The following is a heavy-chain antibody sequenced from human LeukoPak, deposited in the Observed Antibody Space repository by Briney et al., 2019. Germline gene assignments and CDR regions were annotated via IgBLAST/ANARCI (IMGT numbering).Heavy chain of an antibody. V-gene: IGHV1-69*04. CDR3: ARREDDDYYGTDV. D-gene: IGHD1-26*01. CDR2: IIPILGIA. J-gene: IGHJ6*02. Sequence: SVKVSCKASGGTFSSYAISWVRQAPGQGLEWMGRIIPILGIANYAQKFQGRVTITADKSTSTAYMELSSLRSEDTAVYYCARREDDDYYGTDVWGQGTTVTVSS. CDR1: GGTFSSYA.